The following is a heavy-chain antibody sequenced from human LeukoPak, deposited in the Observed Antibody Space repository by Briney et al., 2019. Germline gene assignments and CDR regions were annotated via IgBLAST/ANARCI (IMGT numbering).Heavy chain of an antibody. CDR1: GFTFSSYW. Sequence: GGSLRLSCAASGFTFSSYWMHWVRQAPGKGLVWVSRINSDGSSTSYADSVKGRFTISRDNAKNTLYLQMDSLRAEDTAVYYCARDTVTAPPGFDYWGQGTLVTVSS. D-gene: IGHD4-17*01. CDR2: INSDGSST. V-gene: IGHV3-74*01. J-gene: IGHJ4*02. CDR3: ARDTVTAPPGFDY.